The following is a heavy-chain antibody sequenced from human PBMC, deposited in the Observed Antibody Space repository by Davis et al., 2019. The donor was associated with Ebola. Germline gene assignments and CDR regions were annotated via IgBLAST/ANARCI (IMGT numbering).Heavy chain of an antibody. J-gene: IGHJ4*02. V-gene: IGHV1-18*04. CDR1: GYSFTSYW. CDR2: ISAYNGNT. Sequence: GESLKISCKGSGYSFTSYWISWVRQAPGQGLEWMGWISAYNGNTNYAQKLQGRVTMTTDTSTSTAYMELRSLRSDDTAVYYCARGPRAFDYWGQGTLVTVSS. CDR3: ARGPRAFDY.